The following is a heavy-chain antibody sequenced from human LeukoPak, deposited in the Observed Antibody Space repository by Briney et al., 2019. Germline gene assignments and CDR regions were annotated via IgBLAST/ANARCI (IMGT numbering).Heavy chain of an antibody. Sequence: LGQSLKISCKGSGYSFTSYWIGWVRQMPGQGLEWMGIFYPGDSDTRYSPSFQGQVTISADKSISTAYLQWSSLKASDTAMYYCASHSSSSTYYYYYYMDVWGKGTTVTVSS. CDR3: ASHSSSSTYYYYYYMDV. J-gene: IGHJ6*03. V-gene: IGHV5-51*01. D-gene: IGHD6-6*01. CDR2: FYPGDSDT. CDR1: GYSFTSYW.